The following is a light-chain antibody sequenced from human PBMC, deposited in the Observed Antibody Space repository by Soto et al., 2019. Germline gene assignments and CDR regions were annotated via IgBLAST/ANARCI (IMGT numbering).Light chain of an antibody. CDR2: DVS. CDR1: SSDFGGYNY. Sequence: QSALTQPRSVSGSPGQSVTIPCTGTSSDFGGYNYVSWYQHHPGKAPKLMIYDVSERPSGVPDRFSGSKSGNTASLTISGLQAEDEDDYYCCSYAGTFYVFGTGTKVTVL. CDR3: CSYAGTFYV. V-gene: IGLV2-11*01. J-gene: IGLJ1*01.